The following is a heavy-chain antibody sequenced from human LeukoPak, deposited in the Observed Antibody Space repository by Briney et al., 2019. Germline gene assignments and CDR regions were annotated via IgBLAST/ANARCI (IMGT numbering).Heavy chain of an antibody. J-gene: IGHJ6*03. Sequence: GGSLRLSCAASGFTFSSYAMSWVRQAPGKGLEWVSAISGSGGSTYYADSVKGRLTISRDNSKNTLYLQMNSLRAEDTAVYYCASDTAMVIYYYYYMDVWGKGTTVTVSS. D-gene: IGHD5-18*01. V-gene: IGHV3-23*01. CDR2: ISGSGGST. CDR1: GFTFSSYA. CDR3: ASDTAMVIYYYYYMDV.